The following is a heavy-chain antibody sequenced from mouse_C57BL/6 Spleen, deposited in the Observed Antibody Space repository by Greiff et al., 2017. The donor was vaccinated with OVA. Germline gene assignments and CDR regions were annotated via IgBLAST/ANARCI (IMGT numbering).Heavy chain of an antibody. D-gene: IGHD1-1*01. CDR3: ARGDYYGSSYWYFDV. CDR1: GFTFSDYG. J-gene: IGHJ1*03. Sequence: EVQVVESGGGLVKPGGSLKLSCAASGFTFSDYGMHWVRQAPEKGLEWVAYISSGSSTIYYADTVKGRFTISRDKAKNTLFLQMTSLRSEDTAMYYCARGDYYGSSYWYFDVWGTGTTVTVAS. V-gene: IGHV5-17*01. CDR2: ISSGSSTI.